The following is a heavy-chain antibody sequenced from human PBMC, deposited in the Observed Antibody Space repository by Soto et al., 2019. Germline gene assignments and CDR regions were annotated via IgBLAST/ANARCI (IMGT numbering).Heavy chain of an antibody. J-gene: IGHJ6*02. Sequence: GASVKVSCKASAGTFSTYAISWVRQAPGQGLEWVGGIIPIFGTANYAQKFQGRVTITADESTSTAYMELSSLRSEDTAVYYCARAAYSYGTAYLSYYYGMDVWGQGTTVTVSS. CDR1: AGTFSTYA. CDR2: IIPIFGTA. D-gene: IGHD5-18*01. V-gene: IGHV1-69*13. CDR3: ARAAYSYGTAYLSYYYGMDV.